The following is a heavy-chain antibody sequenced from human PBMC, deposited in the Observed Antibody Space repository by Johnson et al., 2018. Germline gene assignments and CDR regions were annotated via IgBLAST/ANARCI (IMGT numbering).Heavy chain of an antibody. V-gene: IGHV3-9*01. CDR2: ISWNSGSI. Sequence: EVQLVESGGGVVQPGRSLRLSCAASRFTFSSYAMHWVRQAPGKGLAWVSGISWNSGSIGYADSVKGRFTISRDNAKNSLYLQMHSLRAEDTALYYCAKDRTTVVTDAFDIWGQGTMVTVSS. J-gene: IGHJ3*02. CDR3: AKDRTTVVTDAFDI. CDR1: RFTFSSYA. D-gene: IGHD4-23*01.